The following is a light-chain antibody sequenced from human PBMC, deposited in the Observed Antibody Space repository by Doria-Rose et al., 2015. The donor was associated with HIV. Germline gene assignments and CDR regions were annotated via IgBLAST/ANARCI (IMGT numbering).Light chain of an antibody. CDR1: QSFSSTY. CDR3: HQYGTSWT. Sequence: TQSPGTLSLSPGERATPSCRASQSFSSTYLAWYQQKPDQAPSLLIYDGSTRATGIPDRFSASGSGTDFTLTINRLEPEDFALYYCHQYGTSWTFGQGTKVEI. CDR2: DGS. J-gene: IGKJ1*01. V-gene: IGKV3-20*01.